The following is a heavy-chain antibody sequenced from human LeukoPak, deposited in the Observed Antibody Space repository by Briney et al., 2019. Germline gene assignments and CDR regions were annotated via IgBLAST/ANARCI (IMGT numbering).Heavy chain of an antibody. J-gene: IGHJ4*02. CDR2: INPNSGGT. Sequence: ASVKVSCKASGYTFTGYYMHWVRQAPGQGLEWMGWINPNSGGTNYAQKFQGRVTMTRDTSISTAYMELSRLRSDDTAVYYCARVTEVSGYGDYSSSTPYWGQGTLVTVSS. CDR1: GYTFTGYY. CDR3: ARVTEVSGYGDYSSSTPY. V-gene: IGHV1-2*02. D-gene: IGHD4-17*01.